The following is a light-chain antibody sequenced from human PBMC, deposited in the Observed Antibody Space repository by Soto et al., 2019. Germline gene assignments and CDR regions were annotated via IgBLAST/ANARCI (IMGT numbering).Light chain of an antibody. V-gene: IGKV3-15*01. Sequence: EVVITQSPATLSVSLGDRANRSCRATQSVTTYLAWYQQKPGQAPILLIYGASTRSTGSPARFSGSGSETDFTLPIRSLQSEDFTCYYCQQYKSWPSSYTFGQGNKREIK. CDR2: GAS. CDR1: QSVTTY. CDR3: QQYKSWPSSYT. J-gene: IGKJ2*01.